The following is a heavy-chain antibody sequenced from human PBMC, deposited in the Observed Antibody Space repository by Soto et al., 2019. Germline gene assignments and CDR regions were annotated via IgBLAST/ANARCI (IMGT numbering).Heavy chain of an antibody. D-gene: IGHD3-9*01. V-gene: IGHV1-69*08. CDR1: GGTFSSYT. CDR3: ARGVWGPLRYFDQLHGMDV. J-gene: IGHJ6*02. Sequence: SVKVSCKASGGTFSSYTISWVRQAPGQGLEWMGRIIPILGTANYAQKFQGRVTITADESTSTAYMELSSLRSEDTAVYYCARGVWGPLRYFDQLHGMDVWGQGTTVTVSS. CDR2: IIPILGTA.